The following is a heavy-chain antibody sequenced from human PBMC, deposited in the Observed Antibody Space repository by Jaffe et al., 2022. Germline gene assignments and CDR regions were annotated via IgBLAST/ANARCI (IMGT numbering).Heavy chain of an antibody. V-gene: IGHV3-66*02. Sequence: EVQLVESGGGLVQPGGSLRLSCAASGFTVSSNYMSWVRQAPGRGLEWVSIIYSGGTTYYAGSVKGRFTISRDNSKNTLNLQMNSLRAEDTAVYYCARVPNTICGGSSCWYFDLWGRGTLVTVSS. CDR3: ARVPNTICGGSSCWYFDL. CDR1: GFTVSSNY. J-gene: IGHJ2*01. D-gene: IGHD2-15*01. CDR2: IYSGGTT.